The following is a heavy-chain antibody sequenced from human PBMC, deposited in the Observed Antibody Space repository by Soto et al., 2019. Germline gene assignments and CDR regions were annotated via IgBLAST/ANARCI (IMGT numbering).Heavy chain of an antibody. J-gene: IGHJ6*03. V-gene: IGHV4-39*01. Sequence: SETLSLTCTVSGGSISSSSYYWGWIRQPPGKGLEWIGSIYYSGSTYYNPSLKSRVTISVDTSKNQFSLKLSSVTAADTAVYYCARLDYGYEKYYYYYYMDVWGKGTTVTVSS. D-gene: IGHD5-12*01. CDR1: GGSISSSSYY. CDR3: ARLDYGYEKYYYYYYMDV. CDR2: IYYSGST.